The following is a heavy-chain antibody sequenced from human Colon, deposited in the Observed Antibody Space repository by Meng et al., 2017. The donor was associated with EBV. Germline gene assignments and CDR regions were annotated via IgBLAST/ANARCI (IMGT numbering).Heavy chain of an antibody. V-gene: IGHV1-18*01. D-gene: IGHD1-26*01. Sequence: QDLLVQSGGGGKKAGASVKVSRKSSCYTFINYGITWVRQAPGQGLEWMGWINAYNGDTNYAQTLQGRVTMTTDTSTSTAYMELRSLRSDDTAVYYCARVEVGITSGDYWGQGTLVTVSS. CDR1: CYTFINYG. CDR3: ARVEVGITSGDY. J-gene: IGHJ4*02. CDR2: INAYNGDT.